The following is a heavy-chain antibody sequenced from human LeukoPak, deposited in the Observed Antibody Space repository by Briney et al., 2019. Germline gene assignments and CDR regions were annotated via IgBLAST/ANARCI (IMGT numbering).Heavy chain of an antibody. CDR3: AKDLDGYNAFDY. CDR1: GFTFSSYG. V-gene: IGHV3-33*06. CDR2: IWYDGSNK. D-gene: IGHD5-24*01. Sequence: PGGSLRFSCAASGFTFSSYGMHWVRQAPGKGLEWVAVIWYDGSNKYYADSVKGRFTISRDNSKNTLYLQMYSLRAEDTAVYYCAKDLDGYNAFDYWGQGTLVTVSS. J-gene: IGHJ4*02.